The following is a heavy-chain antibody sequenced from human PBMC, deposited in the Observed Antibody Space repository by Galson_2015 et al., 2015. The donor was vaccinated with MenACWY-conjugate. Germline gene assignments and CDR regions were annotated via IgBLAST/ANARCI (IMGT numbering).Heavy chain of an antibody. CDR1: GFTLMSYH. CDR3: ARGTYRSGSSI. V-gene: IGHV3-48*03. CDR2: IGNSGSPI. Sequence: SPRLSCAASGFTLMSYHMNWVRQAPGKGLEWISFIGNSGSPIYYADSVKGRFTISRDNAKNSLFLHMNSLRAEDTAVYYCARGTYRSGSSIWGQGTLVTVSS. J-gene: IGHJ4*02. D-gene: IGHD6-19*01.